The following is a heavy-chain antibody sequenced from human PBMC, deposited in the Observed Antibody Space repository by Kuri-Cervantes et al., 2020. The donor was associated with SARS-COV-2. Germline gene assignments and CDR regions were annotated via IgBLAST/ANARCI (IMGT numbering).Heavy chain of an antibody. D-gene: IGHD1-26*01. CDR3: ARSGSGSYYGHFDY. J-gene: IGHJ4*02. CDR1: GFTFSSYA. V-gene: IGHV3-30*04. Sequence: GESLKISCAASGFTFSSYAMHWVRQAPGKGLEWVAVISYDGSNKYYADSVKGRFTISRDNSKNTPYLQMNSLRAEDTAVYYCARSGSGSYYGHFDYWGQGTLVTVSS. CDR2: ISYDGSNK.